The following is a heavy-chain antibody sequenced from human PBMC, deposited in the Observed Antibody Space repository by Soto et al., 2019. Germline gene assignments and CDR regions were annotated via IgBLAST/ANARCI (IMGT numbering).Heavy chain of an antibody. J-gene: IGHJ3*02. Sequence: EVQLLESGGGLVQPGGSLRLSCAASGFTFSSYAMSWVRQAPGKGLEWVSAISGSGGSTYYADSVKGRFTISRDNSKNTLYLQRNSLRAEDTAVYYWAKEGYYYERSEPRQDAFDIWGQGTMVTVSS. CDR1: GFTFSSYA. CDR3: AKEGYYYERSEPRQDAFDI. CDR2: ISGSGGST. V-gene: IGHV3-23*01. D-gene: IGHD3-22*01.